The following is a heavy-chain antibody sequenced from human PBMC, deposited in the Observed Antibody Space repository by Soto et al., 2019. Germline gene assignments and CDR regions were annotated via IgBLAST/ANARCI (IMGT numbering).Heavy chain of an antibody. CDR3: ARVGDSSSWSKYYYYYYMDV. J-gene: IGHJ6*03. CDR2: ISSSSTI. V-gene: IGHV3-48*01. CDR1: GFTFSSYS. D-gene: IGHD6-6*01. Sequence: GGSLRLSCAASGFTFSSYSMNWVRQAPGKGLEWVSYISSSSTIYYADSVKGRFTISRDNAKNSLYLQMNSLRAEDTAVYYCARVGDSSSWSKYYYYYYMDVWGKGTTVTVSS.